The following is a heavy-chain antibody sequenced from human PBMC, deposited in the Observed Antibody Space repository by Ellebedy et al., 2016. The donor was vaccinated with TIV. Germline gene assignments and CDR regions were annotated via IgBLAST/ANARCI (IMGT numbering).Heavy chain of an antibody. D-gene: IGHD3-10*01. V-gene: IGHV4-34*01. CDR2: IHPSGSP. J-gene: IGHJ4*02. CDR1: GGSFSVHY. Sequence: MPSETLSLTCAVHGGSFSVHYWSWIRQPPGKGLEWIGEIHPSGSPNYNPSLKSRVTVSVDASKNQIALNLRSVTAADTAVYYCARGLGTIVRAVAFDYWGQGTLVTVSS. CDR3: ARGLGTIVRAVAFDY.